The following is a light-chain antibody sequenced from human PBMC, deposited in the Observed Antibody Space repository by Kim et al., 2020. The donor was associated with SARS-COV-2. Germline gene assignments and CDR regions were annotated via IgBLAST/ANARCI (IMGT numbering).Light chain of an antibody. Sequence: TTIHCKSSQSVLYSSNNNNYLAWYQLKPGQPPHLLIYWASTRESGVPDRFSGSGSGTDFTLTSSSLQAEDVAVYYCQQYYSIPITFGQGTRLEIK. CDR3: QQYYSIPIT. J-gene: IGKJ5*01. V-gene: IGKV4-1*01. CDR1: QSVLYSSNNNNY. CDR2: WAS.